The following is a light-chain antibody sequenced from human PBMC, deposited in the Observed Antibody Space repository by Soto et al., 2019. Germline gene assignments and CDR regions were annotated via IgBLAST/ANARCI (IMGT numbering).Light chain of an antibody. Sequence: QSALTQPPSVSGAPGQRVTISCTGGSSNIGAGYDVHWYRQFPGTAPKLLVYGNNNRPSGISDRFSASKSGSSASLAITGLQAEDEADYYCQSYDTSLRAWVFGGGTKVTVL. CDR2: GNN. CDR3: QSYDTSLRAWV. V-gene: IGLV1-40*01. J-gene: IGLJ3*02. CDR1: SSNIGAGYD.